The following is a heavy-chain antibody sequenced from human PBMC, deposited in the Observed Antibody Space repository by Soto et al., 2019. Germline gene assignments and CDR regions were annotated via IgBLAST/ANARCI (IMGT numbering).Heavy chain of an antibody. CDR2: IDTEDEDT. D-gene: IGHD2-15*01. CDR3: ATVGYCSGGSCYVTWDYYYGMDV. CDR1: GYTFTRLA. V-gene: IGHV1-24*01. J-gene: IGHJ6*02. Sequence: ASVKVSCKVSGYTFTRLAIHWVRQAPGKGLEWMGGIDTEDEDTIYAQKFQGRVTMTADTSTSTAYMELSSLRSEDTAVYYCATVGYCSGGSCYVTWDYYYGMDVWGQGTTVTVSS.